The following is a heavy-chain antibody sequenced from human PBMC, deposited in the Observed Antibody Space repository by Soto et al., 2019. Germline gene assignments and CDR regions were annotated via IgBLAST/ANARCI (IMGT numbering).Heavy chain of an antibody. CDR3: ARDLRKGGDSAGFDY. J-gene: IGHJ4*02. CDR2: INPKSGGT. D-gene: IGHD4-17*01. Sequence: ASVKVSGKASGYTFTVYYMHWVRQAPGQGLEWVGWINPKSGGTMYPQKFQGRVTMTWDTSISTAYMALTRLRSDDTAVCYCARDLRKGGDSAGFDYWGQGTLVPVSP. CDR1: GYTFTVYY. V-gene: IGHV1-2*02.